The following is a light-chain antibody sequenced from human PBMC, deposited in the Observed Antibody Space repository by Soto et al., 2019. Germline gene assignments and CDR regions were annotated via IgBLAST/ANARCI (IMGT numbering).Light chain of an antibody. CDR1: QSVGTY. CDR3: QLRRNWPPT. CDR2: DAS. J-gene: IGKJ5*01. Sequence: RERATHTSRASQSVGTYLAWYQQQPGQAPRLLIYDASNRATGIAPRFRGSGSGTDFTLTISSVEPEDCAVYICQLRRNWPPTSGQGTRLEIK. V-gene: IGKV3-11*01.